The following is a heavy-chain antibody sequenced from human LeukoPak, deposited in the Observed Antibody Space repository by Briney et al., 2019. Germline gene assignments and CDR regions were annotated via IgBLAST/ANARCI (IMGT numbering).Heavy chain of an antibody. V-gene: IGHV4-59*01. CDR3: ARVVVGASTFYYYYYMDV. Sequence: SETLSLTCTVSGGSISSYYWSWIRQPPGKGLEWIGYIYYSGSTNYNPSLKSRVTISVDTSKNQFSLKLSSVTAADTAVYYCARVVVGASTFYYYYYMDVWGKGTTVTVSS. CDR2: IYYSGST. D-gene: IGHD1-26*01. J-gene: IGHJ6*03. CDR1: GGSISSYY.